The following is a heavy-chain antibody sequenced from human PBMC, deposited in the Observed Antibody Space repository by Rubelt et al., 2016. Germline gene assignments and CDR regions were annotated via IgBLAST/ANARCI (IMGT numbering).Heavy chain of an antibody. CDR3: AAISTVTSELDY. CDR1: GGSISSSSYY. CDR2: IYYIGST. J-gene: IGHJ4*02. Sequence: QLQLQESGPGLVKPSETLSLTCSVSGGSISSSSYYWGWIRQPPGKGLEWIGSIYYIGSTNYNPSLKSRVTISVDTSKNKCSRRLSSVTGADTAVYYCAAISTVTSELDYWGQGTLVTVSS. D-gene: IGHD4-17*01. V-gene: IGHV4-39*01.